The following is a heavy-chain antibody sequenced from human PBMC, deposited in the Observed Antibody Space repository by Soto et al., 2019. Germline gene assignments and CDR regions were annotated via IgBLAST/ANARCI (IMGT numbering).Heavy chain of an antibody. CDR1: GYTFTSYY. V-gene: IGHV1-46*01. J-gene: IGHJ4*02. CDR2: INPSGYGT. D-gene: IGHD2-2*01. CDR3: ARDGVVVPSALYYFDY. Sequence: QVQMVQSGAEVKKPGASVKVSCKASGYTFTSYYMHWVQQAPGQGLEWMGIINPSGYGTSYAQKFQGRVTMTRDTSTSTFYMELRGLRSDDTAVYFCARDGVVVPSALYYFDYWGQGTLVTVSS.